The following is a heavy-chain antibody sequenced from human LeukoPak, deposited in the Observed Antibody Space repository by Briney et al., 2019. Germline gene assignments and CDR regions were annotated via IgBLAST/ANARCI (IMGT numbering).Heavy chain of an antibody. CDR1: ESTFSKFW. Sequence: GGSLRLSCAASESTFSKFWMHWVRQAPGKGLVWVSGINRDGSTTTYADSVKGRFTVSRDNAKNTLYLQMNGLRAEDTAVYYCARGNYYGMDVWGQGTTVTVSS. D-gene: IGHD2/OR15-2a*01. V-gene: IGHV3-74*03. CDR3: ARGNYYGMDV. J-gene: IGHJ6*02. CDR2: INRDGSTT.